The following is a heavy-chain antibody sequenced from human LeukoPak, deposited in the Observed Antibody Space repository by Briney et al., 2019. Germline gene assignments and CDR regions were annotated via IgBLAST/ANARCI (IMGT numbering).Heavy chain of an antibody. V-gene: IGHV3-48*03. J-gene: IGHJ4*02. CDR3: AKDGAWLRFDD. CDR2: ISSSGSTI. Sequence: GGSLRLSCAASGFTFSSYEMNWVRQAPGKGLEWVSYISSSGSTIYYADSVKGRFTISRDDSKNTMHLQINSLRAEDTAVYYCAKDGAWLRFDDWGQGILVTVSS. CDR1: GFTFSSYE. D-gene: IGHD5-12*01.